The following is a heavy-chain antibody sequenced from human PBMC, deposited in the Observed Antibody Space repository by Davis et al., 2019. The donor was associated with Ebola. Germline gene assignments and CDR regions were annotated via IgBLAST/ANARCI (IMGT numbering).Heavy chain of an antibody. CDR1: GFTFSSYA. J-gene: IGHJ2*01. D-gene: IGHD6-19*01. CDR2: ISANGESP. V-gene: IGHV3-23*01. CDR3: AKDTASGWSTGYFDL. Sequence: GESLKISCAASGFTFSSYAMSWVRQAPGKGLEWVSGISANGESPNYADSVKGRFTVSRDNSKNTMYLQMNSLRAEDTAVFHCAKDTASGWSTGYFDLWGRGTLVTVSS.